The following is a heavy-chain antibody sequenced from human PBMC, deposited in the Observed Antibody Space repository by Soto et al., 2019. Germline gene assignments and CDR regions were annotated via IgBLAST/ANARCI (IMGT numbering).Heavy chain of an antibody. D-gene: IGHD3-3*01. Sequence: ASVTVSCTASGYTFTSYDINWVRQAPGQGLEWMGWMNPNSGNTGYAQKFQGRVTMTRNTSISTAYMELSSLRSEDTAVYYCARGLAELDFWSGFAPPYMDVWGKGTTVTVSS. CDR3: ARGLAELDFWSGFAPPYMDV. J-gene: IGHJ6*03. CDR1: GYTFTSYD. V-gene: IGHV1-8*01. CDR2: MNPNSGNT.